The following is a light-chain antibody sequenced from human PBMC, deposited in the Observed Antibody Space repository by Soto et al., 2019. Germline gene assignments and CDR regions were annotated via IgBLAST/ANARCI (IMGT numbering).Light chain of an antibody. CDR2: WTS. J-gene: IGKJ2*01. V-gene: IGKV4-1*01. CDR3: QQYYSIPYT. Sequence: DIVMTQSPDSLAVSLVERATINCKSSKSILYSCNNKNYIAWYQQRQGQTPKLLIHWTSARESGVPYRYSGSGSGTEFTLTISSLQADDVAVYYCQQYYSIPYTFGQGTKLEIK. CDR1: KSILYSCNNKNY.